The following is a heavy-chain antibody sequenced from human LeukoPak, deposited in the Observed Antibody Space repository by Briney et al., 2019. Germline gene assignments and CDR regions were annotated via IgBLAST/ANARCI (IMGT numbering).Heavy chain of an antibody. D-gene: IGHD4-23*01. J-gene: IGHJ4*02. Sequence: PGGSLRLSCAASGFTFDDYAMHWVRQAPGKGLEWVSGINWNSGGIGYADSVEDRFTISRDNAKNSLYLQMNSLRAEDTALYYCAKDRNGGNSAEIDYWGQGTLVTVSS. V-gene: IGHV3-9*01. CDR1: GFTFDDYA. CDR3: AKDRNGGNSAEIDY. CDR2: INWNSGGI.